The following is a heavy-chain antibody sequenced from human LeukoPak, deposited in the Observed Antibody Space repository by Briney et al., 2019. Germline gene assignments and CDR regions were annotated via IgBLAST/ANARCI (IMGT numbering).Heavy chain of an antibody. V-gene: IGHV3-13*01. D-gene: IGHD1-26*01. CDR2: IGVAANT. J-gene: IGHJ4*02. CDR1: GFTFSSYD. CDR3: ARQNTPHGNFDY. Sequence: GGSLRLSCAASGFTFSSYDMHWVRQATGKGLEWVSAIGVAANTFYSGSVKGRFTISRENARNSLYLLMTSLRAEDTAVYYCARQNTPHGNFDYWGQGILVTVSS.